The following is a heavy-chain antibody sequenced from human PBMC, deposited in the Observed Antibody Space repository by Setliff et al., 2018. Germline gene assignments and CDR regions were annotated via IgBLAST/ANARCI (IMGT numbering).Heavy chain of an antibody. D-gene: IGHD1-20*01. CDR3: ARAITGKGDASDI. V-gene: IGHV3-7*03. CDR2: INQDGSGK. CDR1: GFIFSSYW. J-gene: IGHJ3*02. Sequence: GGSLRLSCAASGFIFSSYWMNWVRQAPGKGLEWVATINQDGSGKYYTDSVKGRFTFSRDNSKNTLYLQMNSLRAEDTAVYYCARAITGKGDASDIWGQGTMVTVSS.